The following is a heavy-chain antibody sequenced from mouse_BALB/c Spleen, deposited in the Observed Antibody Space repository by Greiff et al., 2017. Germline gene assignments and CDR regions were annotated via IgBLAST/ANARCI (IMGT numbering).Heavy chain of an antibody. J-gene: IGHJ4*01. Sequence: QVQLKESGAELVKPGASVKLSCKASGYTFTSYWMHWVKQRPGQGLEWIGEIDPSDSYTNYNQKFKGKATLTVDKSSSTAYMQLSSLTSEDSAVYYCARGRYYAMDYWGQGTSVTVSS. V-gene: IGHV1-69*02. CDR1: GYTFTSYW. CDR3: ARGRYYAMDY. CDR2: IDPSDSYT.